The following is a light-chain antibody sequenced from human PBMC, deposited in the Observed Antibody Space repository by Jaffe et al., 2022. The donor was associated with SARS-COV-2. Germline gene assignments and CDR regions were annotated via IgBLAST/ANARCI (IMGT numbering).Light chain of an antibody. CDR2: WAS. CDR1: QSVLHNRYNKSF. Sequence: DIVMTQSPESLAVSLGERATIKCKSSQSVLHNRYNKSFLGWYQQKPGQSPKLLIYWASARESGVPDRFSGSGSGTDFTLTISNLQAEDVAVYYCHQYYTTWTFGQGTKVEI. V-gene: IGKV4-1*01. J-gene: IGKJ1*01. CDR3: HQYYTTWT.